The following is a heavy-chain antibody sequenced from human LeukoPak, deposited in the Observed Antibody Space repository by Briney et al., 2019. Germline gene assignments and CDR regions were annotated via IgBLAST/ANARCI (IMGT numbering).Heavy chain of an antibody. J-gene: IGHJ3*02. V-gene: IGHV5-51*03. Sequence: GESLKISCKGSGYSFTSYWIGWVRQMPGKGLEWMGIIYPGDSDTRYSPSFQGQVTISADKSISTAYLQWSSLKASDTAMHYCASTITIFGVVLKDAFDISGQGTMVTVSS. CDR2: IYPGDSDT. D-gene: IGHD3-3*01. CDR1: GYSFTSYW. CDR3: ASTITIFGVVLKDAFDI.